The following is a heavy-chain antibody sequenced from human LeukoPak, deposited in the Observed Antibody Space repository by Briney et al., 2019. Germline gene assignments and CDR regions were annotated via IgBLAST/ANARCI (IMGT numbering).Heavy chain of an antibody. J-gene: IGHJ4*02. Sequence: SETLSLTCSVSGDSISSSSSYWGWIRQPPGKGLEWIGSIYYSGSTYYNTSLKSRVTISVDTSKNQFSLKLSSVTAADTAVYYCATYDLLEWLLYWGQGTLVTVSS. D-gene: IGHD3-3*01. CDR1: GDSISSSSSY. CDR2: IYYSGST. CDR3: ATYDLLEWLLY. V-gene: IGHV4-39*01.